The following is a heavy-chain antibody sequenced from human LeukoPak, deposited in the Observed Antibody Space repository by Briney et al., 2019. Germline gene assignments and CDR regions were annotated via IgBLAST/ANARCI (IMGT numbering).Heavy chain of an antibody. CDR1: GYSFTSYD. V-gene: IGHV1-8*01. D-gene: IGHD2-21*02. CDR2: MNPKSGKT. Sequence: ASVKVSCKASGYSFTSYDINWVRQATGQGLEWMGWMNPKSGKTDYAQKFQGRVTMTRDTSITTAYMELSSLRSEDTAVYYCARAAHIVVVTAIYDYWGQGTLVTVSS. CDR3: ARAAHIVVVTAIYDY. J-gene: IGHJ4*02.